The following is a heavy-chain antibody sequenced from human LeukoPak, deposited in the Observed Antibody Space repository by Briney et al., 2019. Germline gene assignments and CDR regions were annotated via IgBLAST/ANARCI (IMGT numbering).Heavy chain of an antibody. D-gene: IGHD4-17*01. CDR1: GYNFTGYY. V-gene: IGHV1-2*02. CDR2: INPNSGGT. CDR3: ARDSTYDYGDYVFDY. Sequence: ASVKVSCKASGYNFTGYYMHWVRQAPGQGLEWMGWINPNSGGTNYAQKFQGRVTMTRDTSISTAYMELSRLRSDDTAVYYCARDSTYDYGDYVFDYWGQGTLVTVSS. J-gene: IGHJ4*02.